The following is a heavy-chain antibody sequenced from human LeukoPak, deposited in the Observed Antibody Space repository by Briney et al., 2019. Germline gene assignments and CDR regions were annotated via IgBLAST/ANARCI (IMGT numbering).Heavy chain of an antibody. J-gene: IGHJ4*02. Sequence: GGSLRLSCEASGLTFNNYVMTWVRQAPGKGLEWVGRIKSKTDGGTTDYAAPVKGRFTISRDDSKNTLYLQMNSLKTEDTAVYYCTTVETYVSDYWGQGTLVTVSS. D-gene: IGHD5-24*01. CDR2: IKSKTDGGTT. CDR1: GLTFNNYV. V-gene: IGHV3-15*01. CDR3: TTVETYVSDY.